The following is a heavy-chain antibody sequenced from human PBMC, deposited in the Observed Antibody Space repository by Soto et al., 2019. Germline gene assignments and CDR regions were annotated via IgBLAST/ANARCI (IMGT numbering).Heavy chain of an antibody. Sequence: ASVKVSCKASGFTFRNYGLNWVRQAPGQGLEWMGWVSANNGHTNYAQNLQGRVSMTTDTSTSTAYMELRGLRFDDTAVYYCTRDLASVTANHFFYYSAMDVWGQGTTVTVSS. D-gene: IGHD2-8*01. CDR1: GFTFRNYG. CDR2: VSANNGHT. J-gene: IGHJ6*02. V-gene: IGHV1-18*01. CDR3: TRDLASVTANHFFYYSAMDV.